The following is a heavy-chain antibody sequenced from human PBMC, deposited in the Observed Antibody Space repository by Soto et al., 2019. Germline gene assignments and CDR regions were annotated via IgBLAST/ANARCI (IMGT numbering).Heavy chain of an antibody. Sequence: GESLKISCKGSGDSFTNNWITWVRQMPGKGLEWMGRIDPRDSHTTYSPSFQGHVTFSTDKSISTAYLQWSSLEASDTAMYCCATVRYDILTGYYVHFDSWGPGTLVTVSS. CDR2: IDPRDSHT. CDR3: ATVRYDILTGYYVHFDS. CDR1: GDSFTNNW. D-gene: IGHD3-9*01. J-gene: IGHJ4*02. V-gene: IGHV5-10-1*01.